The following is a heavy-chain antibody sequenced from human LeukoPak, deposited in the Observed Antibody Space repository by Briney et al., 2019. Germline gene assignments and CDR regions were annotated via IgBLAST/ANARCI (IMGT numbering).Heavy chain of an antibody. CDR2: IIPIFGTS. V-gene: IGHV1-69*05. Sequence: SVKVSCKASGGSFNAYAISWVRQAPGQGLEWMGGIIPIFGTSNYAQKLQGRVTISTDESTRTAYMEVSSLRSEDTATYYCARGLDASMETAYDYWGQGTLVTVSS. D-gene: IGHD5-18*01. CDR3: ARGLDASMETAYDY. CDR1: GGSFNAYA. J-gene: IGHJ4*02.